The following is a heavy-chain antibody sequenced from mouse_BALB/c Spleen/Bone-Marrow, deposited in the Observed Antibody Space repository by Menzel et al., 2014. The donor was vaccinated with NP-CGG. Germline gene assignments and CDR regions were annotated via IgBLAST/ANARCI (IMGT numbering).Heavy chain of an antibody. CDR1: GYSITSDYA. V-gene: IGHV3-2*02. CDR2: ISYSGST. J-gene: IGHJ2*01. Sequence: EVQRVESGPGLVKPSQSLSLTCTVTGYSITSDYAWNWIRQFPGNTLEWMGYISYSGSTSYNPSLKSRISITRDTSRNQFFLQLNSVTTEDTATYYCARTTTVVSHFDYWGQGTTLTVSS. CDR3: ARTTTVVSHFDY. D-gene: IGHD1-1*01.